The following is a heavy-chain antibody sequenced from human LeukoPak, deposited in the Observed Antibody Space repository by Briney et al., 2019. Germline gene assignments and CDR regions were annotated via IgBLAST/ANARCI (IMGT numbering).Heavy chain of an antibody. V-gene: IGHV4-59*01. J-gene: IGHJ4*02. CDR1: GGSISRYH. Sequence: SETLPLTCTVSGGSISRYHWNWIRQPPSKGLEWIGYISYSGSTNYSPSLESRVTMSVDTSMNQFSLKLSSVTAADTAVYYCARVAIGTVDYWGQGILVTVSS. D-gene: IGHD1-1*01. CDR2: ISYSGST. CDR3: ARVAIGTVDY.